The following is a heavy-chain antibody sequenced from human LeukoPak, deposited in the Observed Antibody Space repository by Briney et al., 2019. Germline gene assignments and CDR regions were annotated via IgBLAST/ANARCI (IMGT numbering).Heavy chain of an antibody. CDR2: IKGDESAR. Sequence: GGSLRLSCAATGFTFSPYWMAWVRQAPGKGLEWVANIKGDESARHQADSVKGRFTISRDNAKKSVYLQMSSLRGEDTAVYYFARDGGGSLDYWGQGTLVTVSS. J-gene: IGHJ4*02. CDR1: GFTFSPYW. V-gene: IGHV3-7*01. D-gene: IGHD1-26*01. CDR3: ARDGGGSLDY.